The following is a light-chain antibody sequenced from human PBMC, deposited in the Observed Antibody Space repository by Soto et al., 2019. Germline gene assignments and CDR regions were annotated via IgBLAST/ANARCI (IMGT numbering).Light chain of an antibody. CDR2: DAS. V-gene: IGKV3-11*01. CDR1: QSVSSS. CDR3: QQRSNWPPEVT. Sequence: EIVLTQSPDTLSLSPGERATLSCRASQSVSSSLAWYQQKPGQAPRLLIYDASNRATGIPARFSGSGSGTDFTLNISIQEPEDFAVYYCQQRSNWPPEVTFGPGTKVDIK. J-gene: IGKJ3*01.